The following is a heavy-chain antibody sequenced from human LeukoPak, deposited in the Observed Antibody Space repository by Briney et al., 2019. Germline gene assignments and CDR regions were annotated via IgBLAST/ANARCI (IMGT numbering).Heavy chain of an antibody. CDR2: IKQDGSER. CDR3: ARENKASFDY. Sequence: PGGSLRLSCAASGFTFSSYWMSWVRQAPGKVLEWVANIKQDGSERYYVDSVKGRFTISRDNAKNSLYLQRNSLRAEDTAVYYCARENKASFDYWGQGTLVTVSS. V-gene: IGHV3-7*04. J-gene: IGHJ4*02. CDR1: GFTFSSYW.